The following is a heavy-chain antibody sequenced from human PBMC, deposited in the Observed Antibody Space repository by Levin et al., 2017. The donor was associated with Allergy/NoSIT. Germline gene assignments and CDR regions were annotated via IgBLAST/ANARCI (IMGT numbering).Heavy chain of an antibody. D-gene: IGHD1-14*01. CDR2: ITNSGGST. J-gene: IGHJ4*02. CDR1: GFTFSTYA. Sequence: GESLKISCAASGFTFSTYAMSWVRQAPGKGLEWVSAITNSGGSTYYADSVKGRFTISRDNSKNTLYLQMNFLRAEDTAVYYCAKDSSATTSWAYFDYWGQGTLVTVSS. V-gene: IGHV3-23*01. CDR3: AKDSSATTSWAYFDY.